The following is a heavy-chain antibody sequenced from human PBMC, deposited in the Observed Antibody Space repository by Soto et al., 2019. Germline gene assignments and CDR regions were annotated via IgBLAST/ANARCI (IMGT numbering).Heavy chain of an antibody. Sequence: QVQLQQWGAGLLKPSETLSLTCAVYGGFVSSGSYYWSWIRQPPGKGLEWIGEMSHSGGTHFNPSLKCRVTRSVDTSKNQYSLKMSSVTAADAALYYCARVERGTATTVVGAFDIWGPGTMVTVSS. CDR1: GGFVSSGSYY. CDR3: ARVERGTATTVVGAFDI. CDR2: MSHSGGT. V-gene: IGHV4-34*01. D-gene: IGHD1-1*01. J-gene: IGHJ3*02.